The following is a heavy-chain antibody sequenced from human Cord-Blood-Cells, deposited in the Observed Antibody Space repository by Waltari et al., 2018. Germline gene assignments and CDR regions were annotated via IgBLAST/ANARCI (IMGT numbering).Heavy chain of an antibody. J-gene: IGHJ4*02. CDR3: ARGAVVSSSWYYFDY. V-gene: IGHV4-34*01. D-gene: IGHD6-13*01. CDR1: GGSFRGYS. Sequence: QVQLQQWGAGLLKPSETLSLTCAVYGGSFRGYSWDWIRPPPGKGLEWIEEINHSGSTNYNPSRKSRVTISVDTSKDQFALRLSTVTAADMAVYYCARGAVVSSSWYYFDYWGQGTLVTVSS. CDR2: INHSGST.